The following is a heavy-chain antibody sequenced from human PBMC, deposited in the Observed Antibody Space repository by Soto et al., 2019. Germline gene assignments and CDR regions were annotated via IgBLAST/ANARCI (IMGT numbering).Heavy chain of an antibody. D-gene: IGHD1-26*01. J-gene: IGHJ4*02. CDR1: GGSISSGGYY. CDR3: ARGLLGATPTTHFDY. CDR2: IYYSGST. V-gene: IGHV4-31*03. Sequence: LSLTCTVSGGSISSGGYYWSWIRQHPGKGLEWIGYIYYSGSTYYNPSLKSRVTISVDTSKNQFSLKLSSVTAADTAVYYCARGLLGATPTTHFDYWGQGTLVTVSS.